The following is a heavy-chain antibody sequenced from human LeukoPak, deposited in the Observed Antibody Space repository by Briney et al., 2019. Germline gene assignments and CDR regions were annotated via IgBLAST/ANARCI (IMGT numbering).Heavy chain of an antibody. Sequence: QPGGSLRLSCAVSGFTFSSYEMNWVRQAPGKGLGWLSYISSSGSRIYYVDSVKGRFTISRDNAKNSLYLQMNSLRVEDTAVYYCARIRSGTEGSGSFFDYWGQGTLVTISS. CDR1: GFTFSSYE. D-gene: IGHD3-10*01. CDR2: ISSSGSRI. J-gene: IGHJ4*02. CDR3: ARIRSGTEGSGSFFDY. V-gene: IGHV3-48*03.